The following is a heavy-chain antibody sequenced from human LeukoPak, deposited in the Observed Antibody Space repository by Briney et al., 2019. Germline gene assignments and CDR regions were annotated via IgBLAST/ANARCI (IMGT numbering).Heavy chain of an antibody. CDR3: ATDTRFLEWLSST. Sequence: ASVKVSCKVSGYTLTELSMHWVRQAPGKGLEWMGGFDPEDGETIYAQKFQGRVTMTEDTSTDTAYMELSSLRSEDTAVYYCATDTRFLEWLSSTWGQGTLDTVSS. CDR1: GYTLTELS. D-gene: IGHD3-3*01. J-gene: IGHJ5*02. CDR2: FDPEDGET. V-gene: IGHV1-24*01.